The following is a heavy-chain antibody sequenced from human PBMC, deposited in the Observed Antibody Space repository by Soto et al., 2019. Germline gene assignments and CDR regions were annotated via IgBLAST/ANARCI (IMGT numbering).Heavy chain of an antibody. D-gene: IGHD3-10*01. CDR2: ISPSGTT. CDR1: GGSFSGYY. V-gene: IGHV4-34*01. J-gene: IGHJ4*02. CDR3: VTSLWFGTQPEI. Sequence: QVQLQQWGAGLLKPSETLSLTCAVYGGSFSGYYWTWFRQPPGKGLEWIGEISPSGTTKYIPSLKSRVTISADPSKNQLSLKVTSVTAADTAVYYCVTSLWFGTQPEIWGQGALVTVSS.